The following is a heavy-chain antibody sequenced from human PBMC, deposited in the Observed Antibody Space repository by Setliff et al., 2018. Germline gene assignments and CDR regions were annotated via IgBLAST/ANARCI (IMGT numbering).Heavy chain of an antibody. CDR3: ARDGVYYAMDV. Sequence: GESLRLSCAASGFSFSYFYMSWVRQAPGKGLEWLSKISGDGITTFYADSVRGRFTISRDNAKNSVFLQMNSLRADDTAVYYCARDGVYYAMDVWGQGTTVTVSS. CDR1: GFSFSYFY. V-gene: IGHV3-11*04. J-gene: IGHJ6*02. CDR2: ISGDGITT.